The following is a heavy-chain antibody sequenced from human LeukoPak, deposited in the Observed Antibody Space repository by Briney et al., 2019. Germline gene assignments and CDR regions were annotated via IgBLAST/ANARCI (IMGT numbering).Heavy chain of an antibody. J-gene: IGHJ4*02. CDR1: GGSISSSSYY. Sequence: SETLSLTCTVSGGSISSSSYYWGWIRQPPGKGLEWIGRISSSGSTNYNPSLKSRVTISVDTSKNQFSLKLSSVTAADTAVYYCARTRYYYGSRSYGAPYYFDYWGQGTLVTVSS. CDR2: ISSSGST. D-gene: IGHD3-10*01. CDR3: ARTRYYYGSRSYGAPYYFDY. V-gene: IGHV4-39*07.